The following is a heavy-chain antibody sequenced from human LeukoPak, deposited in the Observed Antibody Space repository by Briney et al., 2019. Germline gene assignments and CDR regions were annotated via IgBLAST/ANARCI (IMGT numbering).Heavy chain of an antibody. CDR2: INPILGIA. Sequence: ASVKVSCKASRGTFSSYTISWLRQAPGQGLEWMGRINPILGIANYAQKFQGRVTITADKSTSTAYMELSSLRSEDTAVYYCARDGGVPAEWGQGTLVTVSS. J-gene: IGHJ4*02. V-gene: IGHV1-69*04. CDR1: RGTFSSYT. D-gene: IGHD2-2*01. CDR3: ARDGGVPAE.